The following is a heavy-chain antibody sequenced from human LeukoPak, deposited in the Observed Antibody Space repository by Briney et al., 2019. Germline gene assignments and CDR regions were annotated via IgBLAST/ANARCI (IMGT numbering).Heavy chain of an antibody. CDR2: INPNSGGT. Sequence: ASVTVSCKASGYTFTGYYMHWVRQAPGQGLEWMGWINPNSGGTNYAQKFQGRVTMTRDTSISTAYMGLSRLRSDDTAVYYCARDLRAPGYCSSTSCYNPDYWGQGTLVTVSS. V-gene: IGHV1-2*02. CDR1: GYTFTGYY. CDR3: ARDLRAPGYCSSTSCYNPDY. J-gene: IGHJ4*02. D-gene: IGHD2-2*02.